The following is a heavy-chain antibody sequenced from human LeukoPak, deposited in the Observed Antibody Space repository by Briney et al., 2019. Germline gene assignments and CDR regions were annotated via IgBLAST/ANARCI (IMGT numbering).Heavy chain of an antibody. CDR3: AKTLVGATSGPDYYFVS. V-gene: IGHV3-23*01. Sequence: GGSLRLSCAASGFTVSHNYMTWVRQAPGKGLERVSAISGSGGSTYYPDSVKGRFSISRDNSKNTLFLQISSLRAEDTAVYYCAKTLVGATSGPDYYFVSWGQGTLVTVSS. D-gene: IGHD1-26*01. CDR1: GFTVSHNY. CDR2: ISGSGGST. J-gene: IGHJ4*02.